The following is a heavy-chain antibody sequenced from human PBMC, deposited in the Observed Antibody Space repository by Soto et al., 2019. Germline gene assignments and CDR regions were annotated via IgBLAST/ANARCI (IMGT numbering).Heavy chain of an antibody. J-gene: IGHJ5*02. Sequence: EASVKVSCKASGYTFTSYGISWVRQAPGQGLEWMGWISAYNGNTNYAQKLQGRVTMTTDTSTSTAYMELRSLRSDDTAVYYCARANYYGPGEGWFDPWGQGTLVTVSS. CDR2: ISAYNGNT. V-gene: IGHV1-18*01. CDR3: ARANYYGPGEGWFDP. CDR1: GYTFTSYG. D-gene: IGHD3-10*01.